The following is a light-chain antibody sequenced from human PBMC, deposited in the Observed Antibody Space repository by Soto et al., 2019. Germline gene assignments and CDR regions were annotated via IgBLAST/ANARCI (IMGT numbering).Light chain of an antibody. Sequence: DTQLTQSPSFLSASVGDRVTITCRASQGIRSYLAWYQQKPGKAPKLLIYDASTLQTGVPSRFSGSGSGTEFTLTISSLQPEDFATYYCQQLYSFPPWTFGQGTKVDIK. CDR3: QQLYSFPPWT. V-gene: IGKV1-9*01. CDR1: QGIRSY. J-gene: IGKJ1*01. CDR2: DAS.